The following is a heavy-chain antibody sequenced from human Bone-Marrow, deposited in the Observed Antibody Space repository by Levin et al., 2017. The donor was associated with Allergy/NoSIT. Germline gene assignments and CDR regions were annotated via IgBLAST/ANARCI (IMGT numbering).Heavy chain of an antibody. CDR1: GFTFSSYS. CDR2: ISSSSTYI. V-gene: IGHV3-21*01. Sequence: GGSLRLSCAASGFTFSSYSMNWVRQAPGKGLEWVSSISSSSTYIYYADSVKGRFTISRDNAKNSLYLQMNSLRAEDTALYYCARGDDYGDYVHDYWGQGTLVTVSS. D-gene: IGHD4-17*01. J-gene: IGHJ4*02. CDR3: ARGDDYGDYVHDY.